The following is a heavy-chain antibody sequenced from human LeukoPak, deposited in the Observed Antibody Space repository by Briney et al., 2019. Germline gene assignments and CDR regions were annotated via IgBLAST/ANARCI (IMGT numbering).Heavy chain of an antibody. CDR2: IYYSRST. V-gene: IGHV4-39*01. D-gene: IGHD3-9*01. Sequence: SETLSLTCTVSGGSISSSSYYWGWIRQPPGKGLEGVGSIYYSRSTYSNPSLKRRVTISVDTSKKQFSLKLSSVTAADTAVDYCARHAGHYDILTGSGPLYYFDYWGQGTLVTVSS. CDR3: ARHAGHYDILTGSGPLYYFDY. J-gene: IGHJ4*02. CDR1: GGSISSSSYY.